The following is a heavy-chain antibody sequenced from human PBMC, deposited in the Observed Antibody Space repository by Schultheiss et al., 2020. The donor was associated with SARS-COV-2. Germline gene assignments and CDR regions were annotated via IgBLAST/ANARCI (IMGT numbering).Heavy chain of an antibody. CDR3: ARDLNDFWSGYFFYYGMDV. J-gene: IGHJ6*02. V-gene: IGHV3-11*06. Sequence: GGSLRLSCAASGFTFSDYYMSWIRQAPGKGLEWVSHILSSGSYTNYADSVKGRFTISRDNAKNTLYLQMNSLRAEDTAVYYCARDLNDFWSGYFFYYGMDVWGQGTTVTVSS. CDR1: GFTFSDYY. CDR2: ILSSGSYT. D-gene: IGHD3-3*01.